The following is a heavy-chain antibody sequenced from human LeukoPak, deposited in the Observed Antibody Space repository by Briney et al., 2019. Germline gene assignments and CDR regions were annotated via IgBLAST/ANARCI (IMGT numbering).Heavy chain of an antibody. Sequence: SETLSLTCTVSGYSISTGYYWGWIRQPPGKGLEWIGSIYHSGNTSYNPSLKSRVSISVDTSKNQFSLKLSSVTAADTAVYYCARGVVAAAGRTFDFWGQGTLVTVSS. D-gene: IGHD6-13*01. J-gene: IGHJ4*02. CDR2: IYHSGNT. CDR1: GYSISTGYY. CDR3: ARGVVAAAGRTFDF. V-gene: IGHV4-38-2*02.